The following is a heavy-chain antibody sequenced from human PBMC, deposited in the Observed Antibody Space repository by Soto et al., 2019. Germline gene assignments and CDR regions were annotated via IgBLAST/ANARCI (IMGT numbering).Heavy chain of an antibody. V-gene: IGHV2-5*02. CDR2: IYWDDDK. Sequence: QITLKESGPTLVKPTQTLTLTCTVSGFSLSTSGVGVGWIRQPPGKALEWLALIYWDDDKRYSPSLKSRLTITKDTSKDQVFLTMTNMDPVDTATYYCAHTTSGYVGYDFKSDSEYWGQGTLVTVSS. CDR1: GFSLSTSGVG. D-gene: IGHD5-12*01. J-gene: IGHJ4*02. CDR3: AHTTSGYVGYDFKSDSEY.